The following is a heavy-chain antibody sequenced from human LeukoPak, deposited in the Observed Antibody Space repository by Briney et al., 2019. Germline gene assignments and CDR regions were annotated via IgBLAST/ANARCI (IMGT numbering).Heavy chain of an antibody. J-gene: IGHJ6*04. Sequence: GGSLRLSCAASGFTFSSYGMHWVRQAPGKGLEWVAFIRYDGSNKYYADSVRGRFISISRDNSKNTLYLQMNSLRAEDTAVYYCAELGITMIGGVWGKGTTVTISS. CDR1: GFTFSSYG. CDR3: AELGITMIGGV. D-gene: IGHD3-10*02. V-gene: IGHV3-30*02. CDR2: IRYDGSNK.